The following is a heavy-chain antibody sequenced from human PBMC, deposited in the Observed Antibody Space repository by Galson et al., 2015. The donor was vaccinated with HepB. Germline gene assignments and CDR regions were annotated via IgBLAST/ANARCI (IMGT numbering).Heavy chain of an antibody. CDR2: INPNLGDA. CDR3: VRSHDYGDYGGY. V-gene: IGHV1-2*06. D-gene: IGHD4-17*01. CDR1: GYRFIAYY. Sequence: SVKVSCKASGYRFIAYYIHWVRQAPGQGLEWMGRINPNLGDAKYAEKFQGRVTMTRDTSITTAYMELPRLRSDDTAVYYCVRSHDYGDYGGYWGQGTLVTVSS. J-gene: IGHJ4*02.